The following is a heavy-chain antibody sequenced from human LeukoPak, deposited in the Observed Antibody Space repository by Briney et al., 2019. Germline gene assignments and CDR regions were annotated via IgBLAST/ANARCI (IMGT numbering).Heavy chain of an antibody. D-gene: IGHD3-10*01. CDR2: TSWNSGSI. Sequence: PGGSLRLSCAASGFTFDDYAMHWVRQAPGKGLEWVSGTSWNSGSIGYADSVKGRFTISRDNSKNTLYLQMNSLRAEDTAVYYCAKGLGDSMVRGGPIVDYWGQGTLVTVSS. J-gene: IGHJ4*02. V-gene: IGHV3-9*01. CDR1: GFTFDDYA. CDR3: AKGLGDSMVRGGPIVDY.